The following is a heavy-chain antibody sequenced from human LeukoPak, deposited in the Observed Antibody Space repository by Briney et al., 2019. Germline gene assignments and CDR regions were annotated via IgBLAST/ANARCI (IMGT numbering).Heavy chain of an antibody. V-gene: IGHV1-8*01. CDR1: GYTFTIYD. CDR2: MNPNSGNT. Sequence: ASVTVSFTSSGYTFTIYDINWVRQAPGQGREWMGWMNPNSGNTGYAQKFQGRVTMTRDTSISTAYMELSSLKSDDTAVYYCVRAMVRGVQGPWGQGTLVTVSS. J-gene: IGHJ5*02. CDR3: VRAMVRGVQGP. D-gene: IGHD3-10*01.